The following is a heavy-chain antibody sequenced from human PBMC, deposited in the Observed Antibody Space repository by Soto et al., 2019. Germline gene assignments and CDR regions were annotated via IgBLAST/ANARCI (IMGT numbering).Heavy chain of an antibody. CDR2: IDPSDSQT. V-gene: IGHV5-10-1*01. CDR3: ARQIYDSDTGPNFQYYFDS. Sequence: ESLKISCKGSGYSWAGYWITWVRQNPGKGLEWMGRIDPSDSQTYYSPSFRGHVTISATKSITTVFLQWSSLRASDTAMYYCARQIYDSDTGPNFQYYFDSWGQGTPVTVSS. D-gene: IGHD3-22*01. CDR1: GYSWAGYW. J-gene: IGHJ4*02.